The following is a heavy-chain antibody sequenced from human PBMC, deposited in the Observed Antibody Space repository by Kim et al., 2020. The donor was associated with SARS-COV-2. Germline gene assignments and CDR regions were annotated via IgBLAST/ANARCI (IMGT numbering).Heavy chain of an antibody. J-gene: IGHJ3*02. CDR3: AKEMGADDAFDI. CDR1: GFTFSSYG. CDR2: ISYDGSNK. D-gene: IGHD1-26*01. Sequence: GGSLRLSCAASGFTFSSYGMHWVRQAPGKGLEWVAVISYDGSNKYYADSVKGRFTISRDNSKNTLYLQMNSLRAEDTAVYYCAKEMGADDAFDIWGQGT. V-gene: IGHV3-30*18.